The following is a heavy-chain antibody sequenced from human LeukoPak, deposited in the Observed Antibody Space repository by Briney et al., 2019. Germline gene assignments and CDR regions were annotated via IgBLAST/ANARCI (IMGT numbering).Heavy chain of an antibody. CDR2: IRGGGGST. J-gene: IGHJ5*02. D-gene: IGHD2-2*01. CDR1: GFTLSSFV. V-gene: IGHV3-23*01. Sequence: GRSLRLSCAASGFTLSSFVMNWVRHAPGKGLEWVSVIRGGGGSTFYADSVKGRLTISRDDSKNTLFLQMNSLRAEDTAVYYCAKGGYCSSTSCYVGWFDHWGQGTLVTVSS. CDR3: AKGGYCSSTSCYVGWFDH.